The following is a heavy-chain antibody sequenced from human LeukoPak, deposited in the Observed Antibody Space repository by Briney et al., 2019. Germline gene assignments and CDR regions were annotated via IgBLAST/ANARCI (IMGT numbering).Heavy chain of an antibody. V-gene: IGHV3-21*01. CDR3: ARRYSGSYGAFDI. Sequence: GGSLRLSCAASGFTFSSYSMNWVRQAPGKGLEWVSSISSSSSYIYYADSVKGRFTISRDNAKNPLYLQMNSLRAEDTAVYYCARRYSGSYGAFDIWGQGTMVTVSS. J-gene: IGHJ3*02. CDR2: ISSSSSYI. D-gene: IGHD1-26*01. CDR1: GFTFSSYS.